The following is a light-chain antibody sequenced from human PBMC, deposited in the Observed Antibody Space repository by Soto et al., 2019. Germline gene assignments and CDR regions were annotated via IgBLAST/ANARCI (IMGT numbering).Light chain of an antibody. V-gene: IGKV3-11*01. CDR3: QRLSNWPLMSI. CDR1: QSVSSY. Sequence: EIVLTQSPATLSLSPGERATLSCRASQSVSSYLAWYQQKPGQAPRLLIYDASNRATGIPARFRGSGSGTDFLLPITSLEPEDFAVYYGQRLSNWPLMSIFGRGPSWRSN. CDR2: DAS. J-gene: IGKJ2*01.